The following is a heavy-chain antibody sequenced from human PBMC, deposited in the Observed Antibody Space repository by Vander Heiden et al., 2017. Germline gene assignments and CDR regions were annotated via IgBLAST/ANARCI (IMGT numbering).Heavy chain of an antibody. CDR1: DDSVTDFF. V-gene: IGHV4-4*07. D-gene: IGHD3-16*01. Sequence: QVQLQESGPGLVRPSETLSLTCTVPDDSVTDFFLTWIRQPAGKGLQFIGRIYVSGSTNYNPSLKSRLTMSVDTSKKHFSLKLRSVTAADTAVYYCARDRGIFGMDVWGQGTTVTVSS. CDR3: ARDRGIFGMDV. J-gene: IGHJ6*02. CDR2: IYVSGST.